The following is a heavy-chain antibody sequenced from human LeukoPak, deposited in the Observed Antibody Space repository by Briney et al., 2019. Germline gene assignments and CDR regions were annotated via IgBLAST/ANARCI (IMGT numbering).Heavy chain of an antibody. J-gene: IGHJ4*02. CDR2: IGVGFGNI. V-gene: IGHV3-48*03. CDR1: GFTFSTYE. CDR3: ARETADCGGDCFDY. D-gene: IGHD2-21*01. Sequence: GGSLRLPCAASGFTFSTYEFNWVRQAPGKGLEWVSYIGVGFGNIYYAESVRGRFTSSRDNAKNSVFLQLNSLSAEDTAVYYCARETADCGGDCFDYWGQGTLVTVSS.